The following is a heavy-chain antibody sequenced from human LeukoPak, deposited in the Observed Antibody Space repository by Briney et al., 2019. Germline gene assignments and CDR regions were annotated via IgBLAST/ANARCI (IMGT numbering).Heavy chain of an antibody. D-gene: IGHD2-2*01. CDR3: ARAPTVLVGYCSSSSCQAYY. J-gene: IGHJ4*02. Sequence: GGSLRLSCAASGFTFSSYSMNWVRQAPGKGLEWVLAISGDSRYIYYADSVRGRFTISRDNAENSLYLQMDSLRVEDTAVYYCARAPTVLVGYCSSSSCQAYYWGQGTLVTVSS. V-gene: IGHV3-21*01. CDR1: GFTFSSYS. CDR2: ISGDSRYI.